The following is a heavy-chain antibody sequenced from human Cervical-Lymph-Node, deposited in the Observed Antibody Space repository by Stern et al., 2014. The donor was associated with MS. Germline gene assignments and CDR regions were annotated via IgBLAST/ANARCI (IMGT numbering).Heavy chain of an antibody. V-gene: IGHV3-21*01. D-gene: IGHD4-23*01. Sequence: EVQLVESGGGLVKPGGSLRLSCAVSGFTFNTYTMNWIRQAPGKGLEWVASISSPSSYIYYAAAVKGRFAISRDNAKNSLFWQMDSLRAEDTAVYYCARTYTVLTGFDYWGQGTPFTVSS. CDR2: ISSPSSYI. CDR3: ARTYTVLTGFDY. CDR1: GFTFNTYT. J-gene: IGHJ4*02.